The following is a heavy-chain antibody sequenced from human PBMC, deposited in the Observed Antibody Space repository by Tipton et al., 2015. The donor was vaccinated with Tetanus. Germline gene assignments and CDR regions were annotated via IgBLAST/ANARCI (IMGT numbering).Heavy chain of an antibody. V-gene: IGHV4-61*08. Sequence: TLSLTCTVSGDSVTGDAYYWSWIRQPPGKGLEWIGYIYYSGSTNYNPSLKSRVTISIDTSKNQFSLRLRSLTAADTAVYYCVMRSGSDEIDAFGIWGQGTLVTVSS. CDR2: IYYSGST. D-gene: IGHD3-22*01. CDR1: GDSVTGDAYY. J-gene: IGHJ3*02. CDR3: VMRSGSDEIDAFGI.